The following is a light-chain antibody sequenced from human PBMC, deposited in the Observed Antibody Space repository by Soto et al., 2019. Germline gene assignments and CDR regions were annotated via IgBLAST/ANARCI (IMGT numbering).Light chain of an antibody. CDR2: XXX. CDR1: TGPVTSGHY. J-gene: IGLJ3*02. CDR3: LLAYSGDREV. V-gene: IGLV7-46*01. Sequence: QAVVTQEPSLTVSPGGTVTLTCGSSTGPVTSGHYPYWFQQRPGQAPRTLIFXXXXXXXXXXXXXXGXLLGGKAALTLSGXXPEXXXXXYCLLAYSGDREVFGGGTKLTVL.